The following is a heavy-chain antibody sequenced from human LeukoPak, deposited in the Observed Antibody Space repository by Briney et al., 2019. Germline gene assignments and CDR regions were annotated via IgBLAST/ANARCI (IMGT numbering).Heavy chain of an antibody. CDR1: GYTFTGCY. Sequence: ASVKVSCKASGYTFTGCYMHWVRQAPGQGLEWMGWINPSGGSTSYAQKFQGRVTMTRDTSTSTVYMELSSLRSEDTAVYYCAREDSSGWYVFDYWGQGTLVTVSS. CDR3: AREDSSGWYVFDY. V-gene: IGHV1-46*01. CDR2: INPSGGST. J-gene: IGHJ4*02. D-gene: IGHD6-19*01.